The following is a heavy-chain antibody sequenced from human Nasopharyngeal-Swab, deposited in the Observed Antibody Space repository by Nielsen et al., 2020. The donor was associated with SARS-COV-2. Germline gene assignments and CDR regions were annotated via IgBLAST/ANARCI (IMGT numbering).Heavy chain of an antibody. CDR2: FSGSGGST. Sequence: GESLKIPCAASGFTFSSYAMSRVRQAPGKGLEWVSAFSGSGGSTYYADSVKGRFTISRDNSKNTLYLQMNSLRADDTAVYYCTRTLSASYMDVWGKGTTVTVSS. J-gene: IGHJ6*03. CDR1: GFTFSSYA. V-gene: IGHV3-23*01. D-gene: IGHD1/OR15-1a*01. CDR3: TRTLSASYMDV.